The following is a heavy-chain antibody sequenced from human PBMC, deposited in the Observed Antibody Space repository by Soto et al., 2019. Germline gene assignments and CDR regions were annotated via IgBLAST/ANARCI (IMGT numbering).Heavy chain of an antibody. CDR2: IYYSGTT. CDR3: AGHCSSSSCSYSLEKYYGMAI. J-gene: IGHJ6*04. D-gene: IGHD2-2*01. V-gene: IGHV4-59*01. CDR1: GGSMSSYY. Sequence: SETLSLTCTVSGGSMSSYYWSWIRRPPGQGLEWIGYIYYSGTTNYNPSLKSRVTISVDTSKNQFSLKLSSVTAADTAVYYCAGHCSSSSCSYSLEKYYGMAIGANGTTV.